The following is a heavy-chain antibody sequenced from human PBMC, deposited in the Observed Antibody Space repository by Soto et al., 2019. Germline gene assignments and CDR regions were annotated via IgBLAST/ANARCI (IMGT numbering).Heavy chain of an antibody. V-gene: IGHV1-3*01. Sequence: ASVKVSCKASGYTFTSYAMHWVRQAPGQRLEWMGWINAGNGNTKYSQKFQGRVTMTTDTSTSTAYMELRSLRSDDTAVYYCARDGATFDIWGQGTMVTVSS. CDR2: INAGNGNT. CDR1: GYTFTSYA. CDR3: ARDGATFDI. D-gene: IGHD2-15*01. J-gene: IGHJ3*02.